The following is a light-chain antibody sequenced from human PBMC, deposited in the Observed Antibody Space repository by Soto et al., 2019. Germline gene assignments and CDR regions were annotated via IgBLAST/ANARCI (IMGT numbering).Light chain of an antibody. CDR1: QSVDRY. J-gene: IGKJ1*01. CDR3: QQSSNIPWT. CDR2: STS. Sequence: DIQMTQSPSSLSASVGDSITITCRASQSVDRYLSWYQQIPGRAPKLLIYSTSTLVSGVPSMFRGRSSGTEFTLSISSLQREDFGTYFCQQSSNIPWTVGQGTKVEMK. V-gene: IGKV1-39*01.